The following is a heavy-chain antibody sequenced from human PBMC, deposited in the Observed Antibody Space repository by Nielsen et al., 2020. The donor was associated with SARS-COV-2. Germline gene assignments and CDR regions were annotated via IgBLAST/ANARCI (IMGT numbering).Heavy chain of an antibody. D-gene: IGHD5-18*01. J-gene: IGHJ4*02. CDR1: GFTFSSYA. CDR3: AKDWGYSYGLFDY. V-gene: IGHV3-23*01. CDR2: ISGSGGST. Sequence: GESLKISCAASGFTFSSYAMSWVRQAPGKGLEWVSAISGSGGSTYYVDSVKGRFTISRDNSKNTLYLQMNSLRAEDTAVYYCAKDWGYSYGLFDYWGQGTLVTVSS.